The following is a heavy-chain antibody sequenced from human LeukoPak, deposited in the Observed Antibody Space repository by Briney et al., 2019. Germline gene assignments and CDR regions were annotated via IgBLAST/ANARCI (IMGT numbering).Heavy chain of an antibody. CDR2: INHSGST. V-gene: IGHV4-34*01. Sequence: GSLRLSCAASGFTFSSCWMNWVRQAPGKGLEWIGEINHSGSTNYNPSLKSRVTISVDTSKNQFSLKLSSVTAADTAVFYCARATPITMVRGVIITGSWFDPWGQGTLVTVSS. D-gene: IGHD3-10*01. CDR3: ARATPITMVRGVIITGSWFDP. CDR1: GFTFSSCW. J-gene: IGHJ5*02.